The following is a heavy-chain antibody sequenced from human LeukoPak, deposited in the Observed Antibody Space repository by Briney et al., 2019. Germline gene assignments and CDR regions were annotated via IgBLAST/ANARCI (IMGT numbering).Heavy chain of an antibody. CDR3: ARGKTKDYFDTSGYY. CDR2: IDHSGST. Sequence: SETLSLTCALSGGPFSGYYWTWIRQPPGKGLEWIGEIDHSGSTNYNPSLKSRVTISVDTSKNHFSLRLSSLTAADSAVYYCARGKTKDYFDTSGYYWSQGTLVTVSS. CDR1: GGPFSGYY. D-gene: IGHD3-22*01. V-gene: IGHV4-34*01. J-gene: IGHJ4*02.